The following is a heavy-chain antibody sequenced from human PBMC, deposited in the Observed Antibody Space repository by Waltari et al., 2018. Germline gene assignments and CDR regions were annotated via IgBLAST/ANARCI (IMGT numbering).Heavy chain of an antibody. CDR3: ARGGMGYYYSDY. D-gene: IGHD1-1*01. CDR1: GFTFSNYD. J-gene: IGHJ4*02. Sequence: QVQLLESGGGVVQPGGSLRLSCAASGFTFSNYDVHWVRQAPGKGLEWVGFLRYDGGNSYNLDSVKGRFTVSRDNSKNTLYVQMNSLRPEDTAIYYCARGGMGYYYSDYWGQGTLVLVSS. CDR2: LRYDGGNS. V-gene: IGHV3-30*02.